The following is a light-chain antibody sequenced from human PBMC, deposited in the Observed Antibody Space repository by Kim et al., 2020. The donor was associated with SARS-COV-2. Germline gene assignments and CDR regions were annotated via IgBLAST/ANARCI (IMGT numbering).Light chain of an antibody. V-gene: IGLV6-57*03. Sequence: GRTVTIAGTRSSGSFASSYVKWFQQRPGSVPTTVIFEDYQRPSGVPDRFSGSVDSSSNSASLTISGLKTEDEGDYYCQSYDDTNVVFGGGTKLTVL. J-gene: IGLJ3*02. CDR3: QSYDDTNVV. CDR2: EDY. CDR1: SGSFASSY.